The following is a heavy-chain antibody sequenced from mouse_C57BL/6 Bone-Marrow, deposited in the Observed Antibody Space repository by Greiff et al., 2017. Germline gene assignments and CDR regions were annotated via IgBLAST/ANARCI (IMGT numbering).Heavy chain of an antibody. V-gene: IGHV1-54*01. CDR3: ARWSITTGVADY. Sequence: QVQLQQSGAELVRPGTSVKVSCKASGYAFTNYLLEWVKQRPGQGLEWIGVITPGSGGPNSNATFKGKATLTADKSSSTAYMQLSSLTSEDAAVYFFARWSITTGVADYWGQGTTLTVSS. CDR2: ITPGSGGP. CDR1: GYAFTNYL. J-gene: IGHJ2*01. D-gene: IGHD1-1*01.